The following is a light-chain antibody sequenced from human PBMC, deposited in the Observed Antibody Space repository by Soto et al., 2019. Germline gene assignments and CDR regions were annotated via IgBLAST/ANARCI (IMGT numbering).Light chain of an antibody. Sequence: PGESVTLSCRANQSVSSSYLTWCQRQPGQAPRLLIFGASTRSTSIPARFSGGGSGTDFTLTISSLQPEDFAVYYCHQYGLSPRHPFGQGTKLEIK. J-gene: IGKJ2*01. V-gene: IGKV3-20*01. CDR3: HQYGLSPRHP. CDR1: QSVSSSY. CDR2: GAS.